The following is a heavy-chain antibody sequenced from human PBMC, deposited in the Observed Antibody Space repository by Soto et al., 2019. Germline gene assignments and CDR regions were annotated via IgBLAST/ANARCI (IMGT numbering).Heavy chain of an antibody. V-gene: IGHV3-30*18. CDR2: ISYDGSNK. J-gene: IGHJ6*02. CDR1: GFTFSSYG. D-gene: IGHD2-15*01. CDR3: AKDLVIGYYYYYGMDV. Sequence: GGSLRLSCAASGFTFSSYGMHWVRQAPGKGLEWVAVISYDGSNKYYADSVKGRFTISRDNSKNTLYLQMNSLRAEDTAVYYCAKDLVIGYYYYYGMDVWGQGTTVTVSS.